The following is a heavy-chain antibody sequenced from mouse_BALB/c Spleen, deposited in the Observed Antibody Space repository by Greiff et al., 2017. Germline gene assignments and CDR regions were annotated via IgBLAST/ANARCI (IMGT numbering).Heavy chain of an antibody. V-gene: IGHV1S127*01. CDR3: TIPITRGAMDY. D-gene: IGHD1-2*01. CDR1: GYTFTSYW. Sequence: VKLQQPGAELVKPGASVKMSCKASGYTFTSYWMHWVKQRPGQGLEWIGVIDPSDSYTSYNQKFKGKATLTVDTSSSTAYMQLSSLTSEDSAVYYCTIPITRGAMDYWGQGTSVTVSS. CDR2: IDPSDSYT. J-gene: IGHJ4*01.